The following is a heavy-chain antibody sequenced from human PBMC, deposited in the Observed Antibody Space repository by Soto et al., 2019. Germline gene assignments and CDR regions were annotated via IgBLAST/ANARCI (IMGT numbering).Heavy chain of an antibody. CDR2: IYYSGST. D-gene: IGHD3-10*01. Sequence: NPSETLSLTCTVSGGSISSGGYYWSWIRQHPGKGLEWIGYIYYSGSTYYNPSLKSRVTISVDTSKNQFSLKLSSVTAADTAVYYCARSNPLWFGELLRYYFDYWGQGTMVTVSS. J-gene: IGHJ4*02. CDR3: ARSNPLWFGELLRYYFDY. CDR1: GGSISSGGYY. V-gene: IGHV4-31*03.